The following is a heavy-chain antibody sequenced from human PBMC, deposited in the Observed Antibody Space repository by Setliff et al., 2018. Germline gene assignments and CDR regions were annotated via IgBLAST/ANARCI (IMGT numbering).Heavy chain of an antibody. Sequence: SETLSLTCTVYGGSFTNNYGGWIRQSPGKGLEWIGEINHSGSTNYNPSLKSRLTISVDASTNQFSLKLYSVTAADTAVYYCRCWSGYYNNDYWGQGTLVTVSS. D-gene: IGHD3-3*01. V-gene: IGHV4-34*01. CDR1: GGSFTNNY. J-gene: IGHJ4*02. CDR2: INHSGST. CDR3: RCWSGYYNNDY.